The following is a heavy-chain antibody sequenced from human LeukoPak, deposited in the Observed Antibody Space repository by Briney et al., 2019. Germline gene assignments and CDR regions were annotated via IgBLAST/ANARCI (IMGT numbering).Heavy chain of an antibody. Sequence: GGSLRLSCAASGFTFHSYAMTWVRQAPGKGLEWVSSISGNGGSTYYADSVKGRFTISRDNSKNTLYLQMNSLRVEDTAVYSCAKVIWDSSRRFDSWGQGTLVTVSS. CDR3: AKVIWDSSRRFDS. CDR1: GFTFHSYA. CDR2: ISGNGGST. V-gene: IGHV3-23*01. J-gene: IGHJ4*02. D-gene: IGHD6-13*01.